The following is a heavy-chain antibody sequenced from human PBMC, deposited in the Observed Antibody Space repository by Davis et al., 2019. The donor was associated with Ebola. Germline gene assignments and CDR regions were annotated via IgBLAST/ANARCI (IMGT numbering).Heavy chain of an antibody. V-gene: IGHV3-30-3*02. D-gene: IGHD2/OR15-2a*01. CDR1: GFTFSSYA. CDR3: AKDRHPLANNKIYYFDY. CDR2: VSYDGSEK. J-gene: IGHJ4*01. Sequence: GGSLRLSCAASGFTFSSYAMHWVRLAPGKGLECLAVVSYDGSEKYYADSVKGRFTISRDNSRNTVYLQMNSLRPEDTAVYYCAKDRHPLANNKIYYFDYWGPGTLVTVSS.